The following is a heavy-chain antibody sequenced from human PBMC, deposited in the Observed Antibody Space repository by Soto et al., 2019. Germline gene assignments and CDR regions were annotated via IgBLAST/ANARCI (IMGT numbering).Heavy chain of an antibody. V-gene: IGHV1-8*01. CDR2: MNPNNGKT. Sequence: QVQLVQSGAEVKKPGASVKVSCKASGYTFSSYDINWVRQATGQGLEWMGRMNPNNGKTRYAQKFQGRVNMTRNTSINTAYLELSSLRPEDTAFYYCARGDIVGAHADGMDVWGQGTTVTVSS. CDR3: ARGDIVGAHADGMDV. D-gene: IGHD1-26*01. J-gene: IGHJ6*02. CDR1: GYTFSSYD.